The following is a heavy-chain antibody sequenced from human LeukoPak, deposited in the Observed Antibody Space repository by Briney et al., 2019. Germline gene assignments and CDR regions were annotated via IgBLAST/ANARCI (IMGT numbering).Heavy chain of an antibody. CDR3: ARDPGLSTTVVTAGYYYYGMDV. Sequence: SETLSLTCTVSGGSISSYYRSWIRQPPGKGLEWIGYIYYSGSTNYNPSLKSRVTISVDTSKNQFSLKLSSVTAADTAVYYCARDPGLSTTVVTAGYYYYGMDVWGQGTTVTVSS. CDR1: GGSISSYY. CDR2: IYYSGST. J-gene: IGHJ6*02. V-gene: IGHV4-59*01. D-gene: IGHD4-23*01.